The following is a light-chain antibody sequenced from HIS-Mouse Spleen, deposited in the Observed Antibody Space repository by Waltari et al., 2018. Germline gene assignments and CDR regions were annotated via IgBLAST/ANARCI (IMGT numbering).Light chain of an antibody. CDR1: QSVSSY. V-gene: IGKV3-11*01. J-gene: IGKJ3*01. Sequence: EIVLTQSPATLSLSPGERATLSCRASQSVSSYLAWYQQKPGQAPRLLIYDASNRATGIPARFSGSGSRTDFTLTISSLEPEDFAVYYCQQRSNWPLITFGPGTKVDIK. CDR3: QQRSNWPLIT. CDR2: DAS.